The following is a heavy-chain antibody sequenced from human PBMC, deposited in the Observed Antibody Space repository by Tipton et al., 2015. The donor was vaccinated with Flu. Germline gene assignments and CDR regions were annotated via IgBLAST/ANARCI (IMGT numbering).Heavy chain of an antibody. Sequence: LRLSCTVSGGSISSSRDYWNWIRQPAGKGLEWIGRIYASGSTNSNPSLKSRVTISLDPSKNQFSLKLTSVTAADTAVYYCARRDFSNYVSEPKNWFDPWGQGTLVTVSS. V-gene: IGHV4-61*02. J-gene: IGHJ5*02. CDR3: ARRDFSNYVSEPKNWFDP. CDR2: IYASGST. CDR1: GGSISSSRDY. D-gene: IGHD4-11*01.